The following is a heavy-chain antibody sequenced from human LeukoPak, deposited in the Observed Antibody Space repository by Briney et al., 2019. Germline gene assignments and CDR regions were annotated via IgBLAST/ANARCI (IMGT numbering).Heavy chain of an antibody. CDR2: INRDGSQK. Sequence: GGSLRLSCAASGFSLSGYWMTWVRQAPGKGLEWVANINRDGSQKNHVDSVQGRFTISRDNAKNSLYLQMNSLRAEDTAVYYCATSGAAGFDYWGQGTLVTVSS. D-gene: IGHD1-26*01. CDR1: GFSLSGYW. V-gene: IGHV3-7*01. CDR3: ATSGAAGFDY. J-gene: IGHJ4*02.